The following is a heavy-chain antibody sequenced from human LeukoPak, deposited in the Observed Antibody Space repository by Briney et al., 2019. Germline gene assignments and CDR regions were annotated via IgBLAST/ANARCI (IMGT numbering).Heavy chain of an antibody. CDR3: AKGKQVVPAYVLNFDY. CDR2: ISGTGGST. V-gene: IGHV3-23*01. D-gene: IGHD6-6*01. J-gene: IGHJ4*02. CDR1: GLTFSNYA. Sequence: GGSVRLSCAASGLTFSNYAMSWVRRAPGKGLEWASVISGTGGSTYHAGSVKGRFTISRDNSKNTLYLQMNTLRGEDTAVYYCAKGKQVVPAYVLNFDYWGQGTLVTVSS.